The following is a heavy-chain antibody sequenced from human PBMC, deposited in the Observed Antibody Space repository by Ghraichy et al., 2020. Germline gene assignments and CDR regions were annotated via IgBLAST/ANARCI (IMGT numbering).Heavy chain of an antibody. J-gene: IGHJ5*02. CDR3: ARVVFSNNWTPVHWFDP. V-gene: IGHV4-34*01. Sequence: GSLRLSCAVYGGSFSDYDWTWIRQPPGQGLEWIGEINDSGSIDYNASLKSRVSISLDTSKNQFSLKLSSVTAADTAVYFCARVVFSNNWTPVHWFDPWGQGTLVIVSS. CDR2: INDSGSI. CDR1: GGSFSDYD. D-gene: IGHD1-1*01.